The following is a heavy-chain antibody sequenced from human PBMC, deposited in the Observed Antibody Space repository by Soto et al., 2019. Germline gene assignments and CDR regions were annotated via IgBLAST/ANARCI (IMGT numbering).Heavy chain of an antibody. CDR2: IIPVLDVE. V-gene: IGHV1-69*02. CDR1: GGSFTSFI. D-gene: IGHD2-15*01. J-gene: IGHJ6*02. CDR3: AKSPTPGSATPPYYGMDV. Sequence: QVQLVQSGAEVKKPGSSVKVSCKASGGSFTSFIVTWVRQAPGQGLEWMGRIIPVLDVEYYAQKFQGRLTIPADKATNTAYMELRSLRSEDTAVYYCAKSPTPGSATPPYYGMDVWGLGTTVTVSS.